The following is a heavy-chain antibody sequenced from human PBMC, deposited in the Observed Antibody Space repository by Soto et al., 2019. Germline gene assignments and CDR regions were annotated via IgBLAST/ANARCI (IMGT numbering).Heavy chain of an antibody. V-gene: IGHV4-59*01. J-gene: IGHJ2*01. CDR1: GGSISSYF. Sequence: QVQLQESGPGLVKPSETLSLTCTVSGGSISSYFWSWIRQPPGKGLEWLGYSYYTGSTNYNPSLQSRVTIPVDTSKNQFSLQLSSVTAADTAVYYCAYFNCYFVLWGRGTLVAVSS. CDR2: SYYTGST. CDR3: AYFNCYFVL.